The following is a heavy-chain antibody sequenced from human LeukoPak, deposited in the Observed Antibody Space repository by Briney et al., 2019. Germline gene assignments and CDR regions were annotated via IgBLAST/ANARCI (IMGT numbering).Heavy chain of an antibody. CDR2: INWNGGST. Sequence: GGSLRLSCAASGFTFDDYGMGWVRQAPGKGLEWVSGINWNGGSTGYADSVKGRFTISRDNAKNSLYLQMNSLRAEDTALYYCARVSSRDIVVVPAAPFDYWGQGTLVTVSS. V-gene: IGHV3-20*04. CDR1: GFTFDDYG. CDR3: ARVSSRDIVVVPAAPFDY. D-gene: IGHD2-2*01. J-gene: IGHJ4*02.